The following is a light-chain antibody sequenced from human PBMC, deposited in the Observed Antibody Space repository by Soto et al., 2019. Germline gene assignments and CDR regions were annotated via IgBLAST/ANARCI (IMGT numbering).Light chain of an antibody. V-gene: IGLV7-43*01. Sequence: QTVVTQEPSLTVSPGGTVTLTCASSTGAVTSGSYANWFQQKPGQAHRSLIFNTDNKHSWTPARFSGSLLGGKAALTLSNVQPEDEADYYCLLYYGATRVFGTGTKVTVL. CDR2: NTD. J-gene: IGLJ1*01. CDR3: LLYYGATRV. CDR1: TGAVTSGSY.